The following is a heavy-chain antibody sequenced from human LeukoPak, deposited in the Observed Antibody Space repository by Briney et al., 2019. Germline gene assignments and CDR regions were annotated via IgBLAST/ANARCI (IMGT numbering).Heavy chain of an antibody. CDR3: ARVTYGYSYGYFDY. CDR2: IYYSGST. CDR1: GGSISSYY. D-gene: IGHD5-18*01. Sequence: SETLSLTCTVSGGSISSYYWSWIRQPPGKGLEWIGYIYYSGSTNYNPSLKSRVTISVDTSKNQFSLKLSSVTAADTAVYYCARVTYGYSYGYFDYWGQGTLVTVSS. V-gene: IGHV4-59*01. J-gene: IGHJ4*02.